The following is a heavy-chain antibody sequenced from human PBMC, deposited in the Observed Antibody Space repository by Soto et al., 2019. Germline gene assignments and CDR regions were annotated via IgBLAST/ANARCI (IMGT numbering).Heavy chain of an antibody. CDR3: GRAGDVAALSRKYDFHY. CDR1: GVTFSNYG. CDR2: IIATFGTA. J-gene: IGHJ4*02. V-gene: IGHV1-69*06. D-gene: IGHD6-6*01. Sequence: QVQLVQSGAEVKKPGSSVKVSCKTSGVTFSNYGFSWVRQARGQGLEWMGGIIATFGTADYPQKFQDRVTITADISTSTIYMELSRLRSEDTAVYYCGRAGDVAALSRKYDFHYWGQGTQVTVSS.